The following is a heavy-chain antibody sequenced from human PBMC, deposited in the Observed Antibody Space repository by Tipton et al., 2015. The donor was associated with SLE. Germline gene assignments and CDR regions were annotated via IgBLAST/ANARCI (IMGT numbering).Heavy chain of an antibody. D-gene: IGHD3-10*01. J-gene: IGHJ6*03. V-gene: IGHV4-59*01. CDR1: GESFSGYY. Sequence: TLSLTCAVYGESFSGYYWNWIRQPPGKGLEWVGFISYSGNTNYNPSLKSRVTISIDTSNNLFYLRLMSVTAADTAAYYCARDGGITTDIDVWGKGITVTVSS. CDR3: ARDGGITTDIDV. CDR2: ISYSGNT.